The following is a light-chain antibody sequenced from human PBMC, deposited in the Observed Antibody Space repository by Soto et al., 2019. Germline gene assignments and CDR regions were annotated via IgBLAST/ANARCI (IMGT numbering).Light chain of an antibody. V-gene: IGKV3-20*01. CDR1: QSVGRDY. J-gene: IGKJ1*01. CDR3: HHYACAPWT. Sequence: EIVLTQSPATLSLSPGERATLSCRASQSVGRDYLGWYQQKPGQAPGLVIYNASNRASGIPDRFSGSGSGTDFTLTISRLEPEDFAVYYCHHYACAPWTFGQGTKVDIK. CDR2: NAS.